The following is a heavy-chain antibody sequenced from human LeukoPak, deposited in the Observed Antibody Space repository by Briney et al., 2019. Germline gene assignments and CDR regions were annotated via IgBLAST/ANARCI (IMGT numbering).Heavy chain of an antibody. CDR1: GFTFSSYA. CDR3: AKEYDSSGYYYMYYFDY. V-gene: IGHV3-23*01. CDR2: ISGSGGST. D-gene: IGHD3-22*01. Sequence: PGGSLRLSCAASGFTFSSYAMSWVRQAPGKGLEWVSAISGSGGSTYYADSVKGRFTISRDNSKNTLYLQMNSLRAEDTAVYYCAKEYDSSGYYYMYYFDYWGQGTLVTVSS. J-gene: IGHJ4*02.